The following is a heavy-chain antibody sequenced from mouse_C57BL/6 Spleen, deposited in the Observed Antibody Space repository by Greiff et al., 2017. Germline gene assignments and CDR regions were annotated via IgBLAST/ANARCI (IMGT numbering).Heavy chain of an antibody. CDR3: ARERDSSGYPFAY. Sequence: QVQRQQSGAELVKPGASVKMSCKASGYTFTSYWITWVKQRPGQGLEWIGDIYPGSGSTNYNEKFKSKATLTVDTSSSTAYMQLSSLTSEDSAVYYCARERDSSGYPFAYWGQGTLVTVSA. CDR2: IYPGSGST. V-gene: IGHV1-55*01. J-gene: IGHJ3*01. D-gene: IGHD3-2*02. CDR1: GYTFTSYW.